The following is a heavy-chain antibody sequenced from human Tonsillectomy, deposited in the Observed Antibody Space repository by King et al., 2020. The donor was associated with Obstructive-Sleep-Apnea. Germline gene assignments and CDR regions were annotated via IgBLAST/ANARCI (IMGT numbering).Heavy chain of an antibody. Sequence: VQLVESGGGVVQPGRSLRLSCAASGFTFSSYAMHWVRQAPGKGLEWVAVISYDGRNKYYADSVKGRFTISRDNSKNTLYLQMNSLRAEDTAVYYCARLRGYSGYDVEFSAFDIWGQGTMVTVSS. D-gene: IGHD5-12*01. CDR1: GFTFSSYA. J-gene: IGHJ3*02. CDR3: ARLRGYSGYDVEFSAFDI. CDR2: ISYDGRNK. V-gene: IGHV3-30*04.